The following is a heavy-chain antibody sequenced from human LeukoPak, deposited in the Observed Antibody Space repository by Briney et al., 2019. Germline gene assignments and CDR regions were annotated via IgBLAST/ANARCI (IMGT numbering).Heavy chain of an antibody. D-gene: IGHD2-2*01. CDR2: ILYSGST. Sequence: SETLSLTCIVSGGSISSTSYWGWIRQPPGKGLEWIGTILYSGSTFYNTSLKSRVTISVDTSKNQFSLKLNSVTAADTAVYYCARQEVGAGYCSSTSCAEPHWFDPWGQGTLVTVSS. CDR1: GGSISSTSY. J-gene: IGHJ5*02. CDR3: ARQEVGAGYCSSTSCAEPHWFDP. V-gene: IGHV4-39*01.